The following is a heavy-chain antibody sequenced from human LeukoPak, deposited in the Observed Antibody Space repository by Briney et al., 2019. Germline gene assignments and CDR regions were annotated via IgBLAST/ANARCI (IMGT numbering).Heavy chain of an antibody. D-gene: IGHD3-22*01. CDR3: AKDIRDSSGYVFDY. Sequence: GGSLRLSCAASGFTFDDYAMHWVRQAPGKGLEWVSGISWNSGSIGYADSVKGRFTISRDNAKNSLYLQMNSLRADDTALYYCAKDIRDSSGYVFDYWGQGTLVTVSS. CDR1: GFTFDDYA. J-gene: IGHJ4*02. V-gene: IGHV3-9*01. CDR2: ISWNSGSI.